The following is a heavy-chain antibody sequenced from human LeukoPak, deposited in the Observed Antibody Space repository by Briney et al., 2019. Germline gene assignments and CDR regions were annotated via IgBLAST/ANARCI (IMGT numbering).Heavy chain of an antibody. Sequence: PGRSLRLSCAASGFNFDDSAIHWVRQAPGKGLEWVSAMNWISDFKAYADSVKGRFTISRDNDKNSFHLQMNSLRPEDMAVYYCAKGPKENWYFDLWGRGTLVTVSS. V-gene: IGHV3-9*03. CDR2: MNWISDFK. CDR3: AKGPKENWYFDL. CDR1: GFNFDDSA. J-gene: IGHJ2*01.